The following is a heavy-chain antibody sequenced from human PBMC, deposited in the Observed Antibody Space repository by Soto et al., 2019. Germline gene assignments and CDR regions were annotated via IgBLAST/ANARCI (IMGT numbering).Heavy chain of an antibody. V-gene: IGHV1-18*01. CDR3: ARDPDIVATILLDD. D-gene: IGHD5-12*01. CDR1: GYTFTSYG. CDR2: ISTYNGNT. Sequence: GASVKVSCKASGYTFTSYGISWVRQAPGQGLEWMGWISTYNGNTNYAQKLQGRVTMTTDTSTSTAYMELRSLRSDDTAVYYCARDPDIVATILLDDSGQGTLVTVSS. J-gene: IGHJ4*02.